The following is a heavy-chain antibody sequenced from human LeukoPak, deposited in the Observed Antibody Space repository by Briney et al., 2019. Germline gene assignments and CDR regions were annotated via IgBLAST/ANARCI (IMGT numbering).Heavy chain of an antibody. Sequence: ASVEVSCRVSGYALTELSMHWVRQAPGKGLEWMGGFDSEDGETIYAQKFQGRVTITRDTSASTAYMELSSLRSEDTAVYYCARGITMVRGVIIINNWFDPWGQGTLVTVSS. CDR3: ARGITMVRGVIIINNWFDP. CDR2: FDSEDGET. V-gene: IGHV1-24*01. CDR1: GYALTELS. J-gene: IGHJ5*02. D-gene: IGHD3-10*01.